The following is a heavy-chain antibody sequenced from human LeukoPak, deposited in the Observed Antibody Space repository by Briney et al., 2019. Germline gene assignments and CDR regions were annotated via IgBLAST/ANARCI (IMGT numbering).Heavy chain of an antibody. CDR2: VYKSGTT. CDR1: RDYIRHFDYY. Sequence: PSETLSLTCSVSRTVSRDYIRHFDYYWVWIRQPPGRGLEWIGNVYKSGTTSYNPSLSSRVTMSVDTSKNHFSLKLNSVTAADTAVYYCAKPSNYYGSATDAFDFWGQGTMVTVSS. CDR3: AKPSNYYGSATDAFDF. J-gene: IGHJ3*01. D-gene: IGHD3-10*01. V-gene: IGHV4-39*07.